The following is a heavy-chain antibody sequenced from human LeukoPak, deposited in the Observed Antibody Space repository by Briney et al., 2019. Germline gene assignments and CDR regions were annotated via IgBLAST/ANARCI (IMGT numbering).Heavy chain of an antibody. CDR2: MSPNSGNT. CDR3: ANGPRDGYDFDY. D-gene: IGHD5-24*01. J-gene: IGHJ4*02. V-gene: IGHV1-8*01. CDR1: GYTFTSYD. Sequence: ASVKVSCKASGYTFTSYDINWVRQATGQGLEWMGWMSPNSGNTGYAQKFQGRVTMTRDTSTSTVYMELSSLRSEDTAVYYCANGPRDGYDFDYWGQGTLVTVSS.